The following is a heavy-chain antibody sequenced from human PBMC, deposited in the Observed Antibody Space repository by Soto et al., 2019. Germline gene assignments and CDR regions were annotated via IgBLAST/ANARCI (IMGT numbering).Heavy chain of an antibody. V-gene: IGHV1-69*02. CDR1: GGTFSSYT. CDR3: SRVARGGGGDY. D-gene: IGHD2-21*01. CDR2: IIPILGIA. Sequence: QVQLVQSGAEVKKPGSSVKVSCKASGGTFSSYTISWVRQAPGQGLEWMGRIIPILGIANYAQKFQGRVTITADKPTSTAYMELSSLSSEDTAVYYCSRVARGGGGDYWGQGTLVTVSS. J-gene: IGHJ4*02.